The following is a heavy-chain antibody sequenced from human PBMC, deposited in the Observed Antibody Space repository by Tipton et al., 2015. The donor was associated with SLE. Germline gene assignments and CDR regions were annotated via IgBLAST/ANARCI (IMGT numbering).Heavy chain of an antibody. D-gene: IGHD5-18*01. CDR2: IYHSGST. J-gene: IGHJ4*02. CDR3: ARDQGIQLWSY. V-gene: IGHV4-38-2*02. CDR1: GYSISSGYY. Sequence: CAVSGYSISSGYYWGWIRQPPGKGLEWIGSIYHSGSTYYNPSLKSRVTISVDTSKNQFSLKLSSVTAADTAVYYCARDQGIQLWSYWGQGTLVTVSS.